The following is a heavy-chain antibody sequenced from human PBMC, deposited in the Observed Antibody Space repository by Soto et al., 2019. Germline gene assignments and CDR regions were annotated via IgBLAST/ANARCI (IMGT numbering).Heavy chain of an antibody. CDR2: IIPIFGTA. D-gene: IGHD2-15*01. CDR3: TVSPAGYCSGGSCYSPDY. V-gene: IGHV1-69*12. J-gene: IGHJ4*02. Sequence: QVQLVQSGAEVKKPGSSVKVSCKASGGTFSSYAISWVRQAPGQGLEWMGGIIPIFGTANYAQKFQGRVTSTADESTSTAYMELSSLRSEDPAVYYCTVSPAGYCSGGSCYSPDYWGQGTLVTVSS. CDR1: GGTFSSYA.